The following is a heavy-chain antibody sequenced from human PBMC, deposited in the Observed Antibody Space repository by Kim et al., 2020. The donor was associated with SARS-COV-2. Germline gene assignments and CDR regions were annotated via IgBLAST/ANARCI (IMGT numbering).Heavy chain of an antibody. J-gene: IGHJ6*02. V-gene: IGHV1-3*01. CDR2: INAGNGNT. CDR3: ARGGGVSGAAAGISPGKGYYGMDV. D-gene: IGHD6-13*01. CDR1: GYTFTSYA. Sequence: ASVKVSCKASGYTFTSYAMHWVRQAPGQRLEWMGWINAGNGNTKYSQKFQGRVTITRDTSASTAYMELSSLRSEDTAVYYCARGGGVSGAAAGISPGKGYYGMDVWGQGTTVTVSS.